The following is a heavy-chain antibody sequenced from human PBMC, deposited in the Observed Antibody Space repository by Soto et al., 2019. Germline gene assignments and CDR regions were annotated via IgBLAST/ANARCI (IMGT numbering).Heavy chain of an antibody. CDR1: GCSINKYY. J-gene: IGHJ5*01. Sequence: SATLSLTFSVSGCSINKYYWTWIRQPPGKGLEWIGYISSPGSTNYNPSLKSRVTISLEPSKNQFSLHLTSVTAAGTAVYYCARGLAPATWGHGTLVNVSS. D-gene: IGHD3-10*01. V-gene: IGHV4-4*08. CDR3: ARGLAPAT. CDR2: ISSPGST.